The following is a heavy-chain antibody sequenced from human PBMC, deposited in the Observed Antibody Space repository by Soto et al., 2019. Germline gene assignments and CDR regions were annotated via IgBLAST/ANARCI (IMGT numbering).Heavy chain of an antibody. J-gene: IGHJ5*02. CDR3: GTDEGFILGAVA. Sequence: EVQLVESGGGLAQPGGSLRLSCAVSGFTFSSYWMSWVRQAPGKGLEWVANMNQDGSEKYYVDSVNGRFTISRDNAKNSLYLQMNSLRAEDTAIYYCGTDEGFILGAVAWGQGTLVTVSS. V-gene: IGHV3-7*01. D-gene: IGHD1-26*01. CDR2: MNQDGSEK. CDR1: GFTFSSYW.